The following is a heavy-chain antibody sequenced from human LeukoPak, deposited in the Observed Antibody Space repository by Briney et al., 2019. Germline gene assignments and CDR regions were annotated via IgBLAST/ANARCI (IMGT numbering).Heavy chain of an antibody. Sequence: GRSLRLSCAASGFTFSSYAMHWVRQAPGKGLEWVAAISYDGSNKYYADSVKGRFTISRDNSKNTLYLQMNSLRAEDTAVYYCARDATPIAAAGNFDYWGQGTLVTVSS. V-gene: IGHV3-30-3*01. CDR2: ISYDGSNK. D-gene: IGHD6-13*01. CDR3: ARDATPIAAAGNFDY. J-gene: IGHJ4*02. CDR1: GFTFSSYA.